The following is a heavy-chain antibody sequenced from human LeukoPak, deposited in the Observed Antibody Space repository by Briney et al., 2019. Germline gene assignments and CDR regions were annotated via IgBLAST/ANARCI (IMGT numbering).Heavy chain of an antibody. V-gene: IGHV3-23*01. J-gene: IGHJ4*02. CDR2: ISGSGGST. D-gene: IGHD5-12*01. Sequence: PGGSLRLTCAASGFTFSSYAMSWVRQAPGRGLEWVSAISGSGGSTYYADSVKGRFTISRDNSKNTLYLQMYSLRAEDTAVYYCAKDLVSRVATTYYFDYWGQGTLVTVSS. CDR3: AKDLVSRVATTYYFDY. CDR1: GFTFSSYA.